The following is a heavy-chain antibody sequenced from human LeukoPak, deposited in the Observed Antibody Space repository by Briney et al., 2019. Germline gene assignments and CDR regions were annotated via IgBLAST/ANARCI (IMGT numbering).Heavy chain of an antibody. J-gene: IGHJ6*02. V-gene: IGHV3-66*02. D-gene: IGHD2-15*01. Sequence: RGSLRLSCAASGFTVSNNDMSWVRQAPGKGLEWVSVLYSGGSTYYADSVNGRFTISRDNSKNTLYLQMNSLRAEDTAVYYCAKRQWWGMDVWGQGTTVTVSS. CDR1: GFTVSNND. CDR2: LYSGGST. CDR3: AKRQWWGMDV.